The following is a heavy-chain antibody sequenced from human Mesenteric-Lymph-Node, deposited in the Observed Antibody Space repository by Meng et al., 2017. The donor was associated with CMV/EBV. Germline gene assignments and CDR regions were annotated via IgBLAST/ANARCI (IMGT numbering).Heavy chain of an antibody. CDR2: ISGSGDNK. V-gene: IGHV3-48*03. D-gene: IGHD3-3*01. Sequence: GESLKISCAASGFIFSSHEINWVRQAPGKGLEWISSISGSGDNKHYADSVKGRFTISRDNAKNSVYLQLDRLRGEDAAVYFCARVPIWSAYPLDHWGRGTLVTVSS. CDR3: ARVPIWSAYPLDH. CDR1: GFIFSSHE. J-gene: IGHJ4*02.